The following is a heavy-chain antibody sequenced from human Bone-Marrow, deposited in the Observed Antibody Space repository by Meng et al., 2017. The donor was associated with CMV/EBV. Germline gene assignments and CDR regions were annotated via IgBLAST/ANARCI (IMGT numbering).Heavy chain of an antibody. D-gene: IGHD1-7*01. CDR3: AKDILRGTTSGAFDY. CDR2: ISWDGGST. V-gene: IGHV3-43*01. Sequence: GESLKISCAASGFTFDDYTMHWVRQAPGKGLEWVSLISWDGGSTYYADSVKGRFTISRDNSKNSLYLQMNSLRTEDTALYYCAKDILRGTTSGAFDYWGQGARVTGSS. CDR1: GFTFDDYT. J-gene: IGHJ4*02.